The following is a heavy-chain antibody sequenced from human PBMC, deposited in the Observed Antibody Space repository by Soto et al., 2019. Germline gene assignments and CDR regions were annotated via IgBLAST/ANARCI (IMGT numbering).Heavy chain of an antibody. CDR3: SRTPGDY. D-gene: IGHD2-15*01. CDR2: MNPKSGKT. CDR1: GYTFINYD. Sequence: GASVKVSCKTSGYTFINYDINWVRQAPGKGLEWMGLMNPKSGKTGYAQKFQGRVSMARDTSTSTAYMELNSLRSEGTATYYCSRTPGDYWGQGTLVTVSS. J-gene: IGHJ4*02. V-gene: IGHV1-8*01.